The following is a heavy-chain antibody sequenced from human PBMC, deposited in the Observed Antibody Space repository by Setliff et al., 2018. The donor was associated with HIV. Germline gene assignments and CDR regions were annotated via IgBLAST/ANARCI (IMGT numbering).Heavy chain of an antibody. Sequence: KTSETLSLTCTVSGGSISSDTFYWSWIRQPAGKGLEWIGHVYARGNTNYNPFLRSRATISMGWPENDFSLRLTSVTASDTAVYYCAQNFGWALGNWGPGTLVTVSS. V-gene: IGHV4-61*09. J-gene: IGHJ4*02. D-gene: IGHD3-16*01. CDR2: VYARGNT. CDR1: GGSISSDTFY. CDR3: AQNFGWALGN.